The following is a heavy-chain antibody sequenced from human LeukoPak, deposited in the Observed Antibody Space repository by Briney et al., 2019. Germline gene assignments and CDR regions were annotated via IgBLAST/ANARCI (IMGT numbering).Heavy chain of an antibody. CDR1: GGTFSSYA. J-gene: IGHJ6*02. D-gene: IGHD5-18*01. CDR3: ARVTGYSYGLSYGMDV. Sequence: SVKVSCKASGGTFSSYAISWVRQAPGQGLEWMGGIIPIFGTANYAQKFQGRVTITADESTSTAYMELSSLRSEDTAVYYCARVTGYSYGLSYGMDVRGQGTTVTVSS. CDR2: IIPIFGTA. V-gene: IGHV1-69*13.